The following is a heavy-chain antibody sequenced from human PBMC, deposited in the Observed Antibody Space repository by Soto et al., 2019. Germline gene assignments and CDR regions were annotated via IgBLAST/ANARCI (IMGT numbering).Heavy chain of an antibody. V-gene: IGHV3-48*01. CDR1: GFTFSSNS. CDR2: ISSSSSTI. Sequence: PGGSLRLSCAASGFTFSSNSKNWVRQAPGKGLEWVSYISSSSSTIYYADSVKGRFTISRDNAKNSLYLQMNSRRAEATAVYYCARDRSSGWYQDAFDIWGQGTMVTVSS. D-gene: IGHD6-19*01. CDR3: ARDRSSGWYQDAFDI. J-gene: IGHJ3*02.